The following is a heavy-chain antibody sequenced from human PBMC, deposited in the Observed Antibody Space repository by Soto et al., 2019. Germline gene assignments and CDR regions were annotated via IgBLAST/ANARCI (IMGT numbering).Heavy chain of an antibody. CDR3: GKEGGGVELAATVES. CDR1: GFIFSDFG. J-gene: IGHJ1*01. D-gene: IGHD3-3*01. V-gene: IGHV3-30*18. CDR2: VSRDGGDK. Sequence: QVQLVESGGGVVQPGRSLRLSCAASGFIFSDFGIQWVRQAPGKGLEWVAVVSRDGGDKYYGDSVKGRFTVSRDDSKNTVSLQMNSLRGDDTAVYYCGKEGGGVELAATVESWSQGTLVVVSS.